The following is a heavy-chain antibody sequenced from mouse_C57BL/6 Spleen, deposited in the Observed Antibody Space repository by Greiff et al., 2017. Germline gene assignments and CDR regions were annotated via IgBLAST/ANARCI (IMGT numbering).Heavy chain of an antibody. CDR1: GYTFTSYW. D-gene: IGHD1-1*01. CDR3: ASALYGD. CDR2: IDPSDSYT. Sequence: QVQLQQPGAELVKPGASVKLSCKASGYTFTSYWMQWVKQRPGQGLEWIGEIDPSDSYTNYNQKFKGKATLTVDTSSSTAYMQLSSLTSEDSAVYYCASALYGDWGQGTTLTVSS. J-gene: IGHJ2*01. V-gene: IGHV1-50*01.